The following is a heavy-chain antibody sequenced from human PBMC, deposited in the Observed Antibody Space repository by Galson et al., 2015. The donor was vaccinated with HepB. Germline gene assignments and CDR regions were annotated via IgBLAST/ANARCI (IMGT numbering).Heavy chain of an antibody. V-gene: IGHV3-30-3*01. CDR1: GFTFSSYA. D-gene: IGHD3-22*01. Sequence: SLRLSCAASGFTFSSYAMHWVRQAPGKGLEWVAVISYDGSNKYYADSVRGRFTISRDNSKNTLYLQMNSLRAEDTAVYYCAREYNSSGYYLYYFDYWGQGTLVTVSS. CDR2: ISYDGSNK. CDR3: AREYNSSGYYLYYFDY. J-gene: IGHJ4*02.